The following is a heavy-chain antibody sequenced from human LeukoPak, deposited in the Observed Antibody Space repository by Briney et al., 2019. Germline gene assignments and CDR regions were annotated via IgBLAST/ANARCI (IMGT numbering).Heavy chain of an antibody. D-gene: IGHD6-13*01. J-gene: IGHJ5*02. V-gene: IGHV1-8*01. CDR2: MNPNSGNT. CDR3: ARGGRVSCSWYRNWLDP. Sequence: ASVKVSCKASGYTFTSYDINWVRQATGQGLEWMGWMNPNSGNTGYAQKFQGRVTMTRNTSISTAYMELSSLRSEDTAVYYCARGGRVSCSWYRNWLDPWGQGTLVTVSS. CDR1: GYTFTSYD.